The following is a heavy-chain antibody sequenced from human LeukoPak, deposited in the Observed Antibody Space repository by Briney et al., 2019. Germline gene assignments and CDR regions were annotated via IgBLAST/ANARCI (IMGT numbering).Heavy chain of an antibody. CDR3: ARIRYYYDRGGYYEGEGFDY. D-gene: IGHD3-22*01. CDR2: VNTDGSST. J-gene: IGHJ4*02. CDR1: GFTFSDYW. Sequence: PGGSLRLSYAASGFTFSDYWMHWVRQTPGKGLLWVARVNTDGSSTTHVDSVKGRFTISRDSGKNMLYLQMNSLRANDTAMYYCARIRYYYDRGGYYEGEGFDYWGQGTLVTVSS. V-gene: IGHV3-74*01.